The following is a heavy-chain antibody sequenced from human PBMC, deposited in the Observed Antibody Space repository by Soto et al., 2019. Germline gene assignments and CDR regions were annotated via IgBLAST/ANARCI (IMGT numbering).Heavy chain of an antibody. J-gene: IGHJ3*02. Sequence: QVQLQESGPGLVKPSQTLSLTCTVSGGSISSGDYFWSWIRQPPGKGLEWIGYTSYSGTAYYTPSLKSRVTISVDTSKNQFSLKLSSVTPADTALYYCARERGITMMADIWGQGTMVTVSS. D-gene: IGHD3-22*01. CDR2: TSYSGTA. CDR1: GGSISSGDYF. CDR3: ARERGITMMADI. V-gene: IGHV4-30-4*01.